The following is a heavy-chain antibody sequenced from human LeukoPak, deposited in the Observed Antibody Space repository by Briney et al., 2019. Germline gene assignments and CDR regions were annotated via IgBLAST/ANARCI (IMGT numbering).Heavy chain of an antibody. D-gene: IGHD1-1*01. J-gene: IGHJ3*02. CDR2: IYYSGST. V-gene: IGHV4-30-4*08. CDR3: ASQELEISAFDI. Sequence: PSETLSLTCTVSGGSISSGDYYWSWIRQPPGKGLEWIGYIYYSGSTYHSPSLKSRVTISVDTSKNQFSLKLSSVTAADTAVYYCASQELEISAFDIWGQGTMVTVSS. CDR1: GGSISSGDYY.